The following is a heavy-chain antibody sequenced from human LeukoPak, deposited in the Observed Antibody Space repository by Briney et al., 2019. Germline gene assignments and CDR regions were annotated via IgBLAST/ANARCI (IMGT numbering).Heavy chain of an antibody. V-gene: IGHV1-69*06. CDR3: ARKKGGDIYNWNEPDSWFDP. Sequence: SVKVSCKTSGGTFINYAFCWVRQAPGQGLEWMGGIIPVFNAANYAQRFQGRVTITADKSTNTVYMELSTLRFEDTAIYYCARKKGGDIYNWNEPDSWFDPWGQGTLVTVSS. J-gene: IGHJ5*02. CDR1: GGTFINYA. D-gene: IGHD1-20*01. CDR2: IIPVFNAA.